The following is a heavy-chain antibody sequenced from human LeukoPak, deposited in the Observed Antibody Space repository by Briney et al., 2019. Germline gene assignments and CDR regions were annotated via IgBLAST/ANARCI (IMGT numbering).Heavy chain of an antibody. CDR2: IKPDGSEI. CDR1: EFTFSSYW. D-gene: IGHD3-9*01. Sequence: GGSLRLSCGASEFTFSSYWMSWVRQAPGKGLEWVANIKPDGSEISCADSVRGRFTMSRDNAKNSLYLQMNSLRAEDTAVYYCARDQPNYDILTGYYPFDYWGQGTLVTVSS. V-gene: IGHV3-7*01. CDR3: ARDQPNYDILTGYYPFDY. J-gene: IGHJ4*02.